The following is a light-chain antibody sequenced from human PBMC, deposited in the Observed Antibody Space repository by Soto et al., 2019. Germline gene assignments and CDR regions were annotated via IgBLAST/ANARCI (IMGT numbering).Light chain of an antibody. V-gene: IGKV3-11*01. Sequence: EIVLTQSPDTLSLSPGERATLSCRASQSVGTSLAWYQQKPGQAPSLLISDVSNRATGIPARFSGSGSRTDFTLTLSSLEPEDFAVYYCHQHSNLPLTFGGGTKVEIK. CDR3: HQHSNLPLT. CDR1: QSVGTS. J-gene: IGKJ4*01. CDR2: DVS.